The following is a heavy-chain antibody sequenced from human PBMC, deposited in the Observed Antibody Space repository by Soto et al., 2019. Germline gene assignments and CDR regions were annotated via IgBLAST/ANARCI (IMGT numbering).Heavy chain of an antibody. V-gene: IGHV3-7*01. CDR1: GFTFSAYW. CDR3: AREKRANGYFDY. CDR2: IKQAGSEK. D-gene: IGHD6-25*01. J-gene: IGHJ4*02. Sequence: EVQLVESGGGLVQTGGSLRLSCAASGFTFSAYWMSWVRQAPGKGLEWVANIKQAGSEKDYVDSVNGRFSISRDDAKNSLFLQVNSLRVEDTAVYYCAREKRANGYFDYWGQGTLVTVSS.